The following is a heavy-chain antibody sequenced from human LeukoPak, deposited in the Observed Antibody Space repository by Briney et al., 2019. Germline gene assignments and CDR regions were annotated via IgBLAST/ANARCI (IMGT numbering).Heavy chain of an antibody. J-gene: IGHJ4*02. Sequence: QPGRSLRLSCAASGFPFSSYGMHWVRQAPGKGLEWVAVTSYDGSNKYYADSVKGRFTISRDNSKNTLYLQMNSLRAEDTAVYYRAKDGSGYSGYADYWGQGTLVTVSS. CDR1: GFPFSSYG. V-gene: IGHV3-30*18. CDR2: TSYDGSNK. D-gene: IGHD5-12*01. CDR3: AKDGSGYSGYADY.